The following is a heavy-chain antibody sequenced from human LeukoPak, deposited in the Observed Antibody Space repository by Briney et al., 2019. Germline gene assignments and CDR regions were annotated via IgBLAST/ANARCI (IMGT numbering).Heavy chain of an antibody. CDR2: INHSGST. Sequence: PSETLSLTCAVYGGSFSGYYWSWICQPPGKGLEWIGEINHSGSTNYNPSLKSRVTISVDTSKDQFSLKLSSVTAANTAVYYCAGRSGTFDYWGQGTLVTVSS. V-gene: IGHV4-34*01. CDR1: GGSFSGYY. J-gene: IGHJ4*02. D-gene: IGHD1-14*01. CDR3: AGRSGTFDY.